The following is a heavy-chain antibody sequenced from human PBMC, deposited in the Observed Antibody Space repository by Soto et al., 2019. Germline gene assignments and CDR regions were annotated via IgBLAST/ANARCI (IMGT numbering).Heavy chain of an antibody. D-gene: IGHD2-2*02. CDR3: ARGQGAAIGDYYYHGMDV. J-gene: IGHJ6*02. CDR1: GFIFSGSA. CDR2: IRSRANNFAT. Sequence: EVQLVESGGGLVQPGGSLKLSCAASGFIFSGSAIHWVRQASGKGLEWVGRIRSRANNFATSSAASVKGRLTFSRDDSKNTAYLQMNTLKPEDTAVYYCARGQGAAIGDYYYHGMDVWGQGTTVTVSS. V-gene: IGHV3-73*02.